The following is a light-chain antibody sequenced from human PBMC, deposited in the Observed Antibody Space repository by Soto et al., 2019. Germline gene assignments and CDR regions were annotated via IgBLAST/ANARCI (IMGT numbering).Light chain of an antibody. J-gene: IGLJ2*01. CDR1: SSDVGGYNY. V-gene: IGLV2-14*01. CDR3: SSYTSSITRVV. Sequence: QSALTQPASVSGSPGQSITISCTGTSSDVGGYNYVSWYQQHPGKAPKLMIYDVSKRPSGVSNRFSGSKSGNTASLTISGLQAEDEADYYCSSYTSSITRVVFGGGTKLTVL. CDR2: DVS.